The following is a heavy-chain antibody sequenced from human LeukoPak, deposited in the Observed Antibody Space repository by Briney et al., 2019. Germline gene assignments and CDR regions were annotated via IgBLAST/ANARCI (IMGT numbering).Heavy chain of an antibody. V-gene: IGHV4-59*01. CDR3: ARVQSYSSWFGP. Sequence: SETLSLTCTVSGGSISSYYWSWIRQPPGKGLEWIGYIYYSGSTNYNPSLKSRVTISVDTSKNQFSLKLSSVTAADTAVYYCARVQSYSSWFGPWGQGTLVTVSS. J-gene: IGHJ5*02. CDR1: GGSISSYY. CDR2: IYYSGST. D-gene: IGHD3-10*01.